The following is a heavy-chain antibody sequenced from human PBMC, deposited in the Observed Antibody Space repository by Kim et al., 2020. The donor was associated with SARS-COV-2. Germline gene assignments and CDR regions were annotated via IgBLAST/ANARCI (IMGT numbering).Heavy chain of an antibody. V-gene: IGHV1-3*01. CDR2: INAGNGNT. CDR3: ARPGRHSGYDFAFDY. J-gene: IGHJ4*02. CDR1: GYTFTSYA. D-gene: IGHD5-12*01. Sequence: ASVKVSCKASGYTFTSYAMHWVRQAPGQRLEWMGWINAGNGNTKYSQKFQGRVTITRDTSASTAYMELSSLRSEDTAVYYCARPGRHSGYDFAFDYWGQGTLVTVSS.